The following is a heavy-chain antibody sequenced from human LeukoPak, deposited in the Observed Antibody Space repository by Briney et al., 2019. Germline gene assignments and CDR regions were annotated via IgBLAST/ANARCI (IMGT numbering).Heavy chain of an antibody. D-gene: IGHD6-13*01. CDR1: GYTLTELS. CDR3: ATYSAAGRTYYFDY. CDR2: FDPEDGET. Sequence: GASVKVSCKVSGYTLTELSMHWVRQAPGKGLEWMGGFDPEDGETIYAQKFQGRVTMTRDTSTSTAYMELRSLRSDDTAVYYCATYSAAGRTYYFDYWGQGALVTVSS. J-gene: IGHJ4*02. V-gene: IGHV1-24*01.